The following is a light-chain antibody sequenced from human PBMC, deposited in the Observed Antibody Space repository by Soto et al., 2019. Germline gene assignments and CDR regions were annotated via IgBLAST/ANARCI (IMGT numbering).Light chain of an antibody. Sequence: DLQLTQSPSFLSASVGDRVTITCRASQGISTYLAWYQQKPGKAPKLLIYAASTLPSGVPSRFSGSGSGTEFTLTVSSLQPEDFATYYCQQVNSYPLTFGPGTKVDI. V-gene: IGKV1-9*01. CDR3: QQVNSYPLT. CDR2: AAS. J-gene: IGKJ3*01. CDR1: QGISTY.